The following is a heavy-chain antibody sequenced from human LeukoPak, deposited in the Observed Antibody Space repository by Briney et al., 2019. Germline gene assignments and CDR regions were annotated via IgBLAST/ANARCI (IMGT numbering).Heavy chain of an antibody. CDR2: ISGSGGST. CDR1: GFTFSSYA. D-gene: IGHD6-19*01. CDR3: AKEPGGYSSGWYFDY. V-gene: IGHV3-23*01. Sequence: PGGSLRLSCAASGFTFSSYAMSWVRQAPGKGLEWVCAISGSGGSTYYADSVKGRFTISRDNSKNTLYLQMNSLRAEDTAVYYCAKEPGGYSSGWYFDYWGQGTLVTVSS. J-gene: IGHJ4*02.